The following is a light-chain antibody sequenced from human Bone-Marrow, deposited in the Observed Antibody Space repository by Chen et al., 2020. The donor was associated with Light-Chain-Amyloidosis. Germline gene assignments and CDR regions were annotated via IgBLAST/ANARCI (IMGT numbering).Light chain of an antibody. J-gene: IGKJ4*01. V-gene: IGKV3-20*01. Sequence: EIVLTQSPGTLSLSPGEGANLSCRASQTISSNYLTWYQQKFGQAPRLLIYGSSSRATGIPDRFTGSGSGTDFALTINRLEPEDFVMYYGQQYGTSPLTFGGGTKVEIK. CDR2: GSS. CDR1: QTISSNY. CDR3: QQYGTSPLT.